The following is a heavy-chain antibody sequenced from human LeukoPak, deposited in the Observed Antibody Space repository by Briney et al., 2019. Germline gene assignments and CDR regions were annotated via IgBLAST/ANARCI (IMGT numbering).Heavy chain of an antibody. CDR3: ARDPTYYYGSGIYYMDV. V-gene: IGHV3-23*01. CDR1: GFTFSTFA. CDR2: IFPSGGEI. Sequence: GGSLRLSCAASGFTFSTFAMVWVRQPPGKGLEWVSSIFPSGGEIHYADSVRGRFTISRDNSKSTLSLQMNSLRAEDTAVYYCARDPTYYYGSGIYYMDVWGKGTTVTVSS. J-gene: IGHJ6*03. D-gene: IGHD3-10*01.